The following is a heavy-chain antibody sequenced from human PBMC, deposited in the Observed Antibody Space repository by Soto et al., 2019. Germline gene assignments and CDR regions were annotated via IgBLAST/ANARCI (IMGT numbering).Heavy chain of an antibody. D-gene: IGHD4-17*01. CDR1: GFTFSDYY. Sequence: GGSLRLSCAASGFTFSDYYMSWIRQAPGKGLEWVSYISSSGSTIYYADSVKGRFTISRDNAKNSLYLQMNSLRAEDTAVYYCARSPYGDFDNWFDPWGQGTLVTVSS. J-gene: IGHJ5*02. CDR3: ARSPYGDFDNWFDP. V-gene: IGHV3-11*01. CDR2: ISSSGSTI.